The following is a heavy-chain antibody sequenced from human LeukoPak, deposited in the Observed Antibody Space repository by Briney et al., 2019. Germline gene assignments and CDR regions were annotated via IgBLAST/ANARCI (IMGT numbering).Heavy chain of an antibody. Sequence: GASVKVSCKASVGTFSSYAISWARQAPGQGLEWMGRIIPILGIANYAQKFQGRVTITADKSTSTAYMELSSLRSEDTAVYYCARGSLRYFDWLLESMDVWGQGTTVTVSS. CDR3: ARGSLRYFDWLLESMDV. CDR1: VGTFSSYA. J-gene: IGHJ6*02. V-gene: IGHV1-69*04. CDR2: IIPILGIA. D-gene: IGHD3-9*01.